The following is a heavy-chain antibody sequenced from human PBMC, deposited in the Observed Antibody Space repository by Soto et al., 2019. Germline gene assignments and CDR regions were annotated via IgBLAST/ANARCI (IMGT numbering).Heavy chain of an antibody. CDR2: IIPIFGTA. CDR3: ASPLYYDFWSGYKPDGLNYYYYGMDV. J-gene: IGHJ6*02. CDR1: GGTFSSYA. D-gene: IGHD3-3*01. Sequence: SVKVSCKASGGTFSSYAISWVRQAPGQGLEWMGGIIPIFGTANYAQKFQGRVTITADESTSTAYMELSSLRSEDTAVYYCASPLYYDFWSGYKPDGLNYYYYGMDVWGQGTTVTVSS. V-gene: IGHV1-69*13.